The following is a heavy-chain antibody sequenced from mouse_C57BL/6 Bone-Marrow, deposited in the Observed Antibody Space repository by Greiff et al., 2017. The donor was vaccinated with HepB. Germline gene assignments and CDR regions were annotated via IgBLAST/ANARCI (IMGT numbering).Heavy chain of an antibody. CDR1: GYTFTSYW. Sequence: VQLQQSGAELVKPGASVKMSCKASGYTFTSYWITWVKQRPGQGLEWIGDIYPGSGSTNYNEKFKSKATLTVDTSSSTAYMQLSSLTSEDSAVYYCARWGDYAAMDYWGQGTSVTVSS. CDR2: IYPGSGST. J-gene: IGHJ4*01. CDR3: ARWGDYAAMDY. V-gene: IGHV1-55*01.